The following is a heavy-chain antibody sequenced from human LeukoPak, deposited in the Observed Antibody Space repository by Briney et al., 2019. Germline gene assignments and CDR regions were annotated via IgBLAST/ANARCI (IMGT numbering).Heavy chain of an antibody. CDR3: ARGSCSSTSCYTNYYYYYMDV. V-gene: IGHV1-8*03. J-gene: IGHJ6*03. CDR2: MNTNSGNT. Sequence: ASVKVSCKASGYTFTSYDINWVRQATGQGLEWMGWMNTNSGNTGYAQKFQGRVTITRNTSISTAYMELSSLRSEDTAVYYCARGSCSSTSCYTNYYYYYMDVWGKGTTVTVSS. D-gene: IGHD2-2*02. CDR1: GYTFTSYD.